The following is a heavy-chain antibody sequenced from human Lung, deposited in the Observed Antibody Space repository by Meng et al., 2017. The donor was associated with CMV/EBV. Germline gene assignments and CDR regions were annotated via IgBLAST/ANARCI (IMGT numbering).Heavy chain of an antibody. J-gene: IGHJ4*02. CDR1: GFTLRSYW. CDR2: ISPDGSSA. CDR3: AAWAHILAVAPTGDDY. Sequence: GESLKISCAAPGFTLRSYWMDWVRPAPGKGPVWVSRISPDGSSAAYADSVRGRFTISRDNAKNTLYLQMNSLRVEDTAVYYCAAWAHILAVAPTGDDYWGQGTLXTVSS. D-gene: IGHD2-2*01. V-gene: IGHV3-74*03.